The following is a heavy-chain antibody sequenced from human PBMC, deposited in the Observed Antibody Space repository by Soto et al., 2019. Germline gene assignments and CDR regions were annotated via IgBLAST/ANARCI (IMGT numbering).Heavy chain of an antibody. CDR2: MNPNSGNT. CDR1: GYTFTSYD. Sequence: QVQLVQSGAEVKKPGASVKVSCKASGYTFTSYDINWVRQATGQGLEWMGWMNPNSGNTGYAQKFQGRVTMTRNTYISTDYIELRSLRSEDTAVYYCARDAYCGGDCYSYYYGLDVWGQGTTVTVSS. D-gene: IGHD2-21*02. J-gene: IGHJ6*02. V-gene: IGHV1-8*01. CDR3: ARDAYCGGDCYSYYYGLDV.